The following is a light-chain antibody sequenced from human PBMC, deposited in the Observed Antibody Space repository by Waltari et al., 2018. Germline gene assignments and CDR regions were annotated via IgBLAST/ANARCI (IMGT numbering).Light chain of an antibody. CDR1: SSDVGGYNY. Sequence: QSALTQPPSASGSPGQSVTISCTGTSSDVGGYNYVSWYQQHPGKAPKLMCYEVSKRPSGVPDRFSGSKAGNTASLTGSGLQAEDEADYYCSSYAGSNSFVFGGGTKLTVL. CDR2: EVS. V-gene: IGLV2-8*01. J-gene: IGLJ2*01. CDR3: SSYAGSNSFV.